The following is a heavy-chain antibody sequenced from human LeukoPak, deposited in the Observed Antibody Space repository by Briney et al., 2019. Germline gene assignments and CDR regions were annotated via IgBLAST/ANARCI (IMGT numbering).Heavy chain of an antibody. CDR1: GFTFSSYH. Sequence: GGSLRLSCVGSGFTFSSYHMNWVRQAPGKGLEWVSYISSSSSTIYYADSVKGRFTISRDNAKNSLYLQTNSLRAEDTAVYYCARGVPYASWSGPHYSDYWGQGTLVTVSS. D-gene: IGHD3-3*01. V-gene: IGHV3-48*01. CDR2: ISSSSSTI. CDR3: ARGVPYASWSGPHYSDY. J-gene: IGHJ4*02.